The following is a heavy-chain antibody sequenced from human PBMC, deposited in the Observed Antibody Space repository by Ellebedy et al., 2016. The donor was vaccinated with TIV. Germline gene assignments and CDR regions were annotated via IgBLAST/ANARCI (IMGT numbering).Heavy chain of an antibody. CDR2: IYNDGSST. V-gene: IGHV3-74*01. D-gene: IGHD3-16*01. CDR3: VRDGSYDYGDY. J-gene: IGHJ4*02. CDR1: GFTSSNYW. Sequence: PGGSLRLSCAASGFTSSNYWTHWVRQAPGKGLVWVSRIYNDGSSTSYADSVEGRFTISRDNPKNTMYLQMDSLRVEDTAVYYCVRDGSYDYGDYWGQGTVVTVSS.